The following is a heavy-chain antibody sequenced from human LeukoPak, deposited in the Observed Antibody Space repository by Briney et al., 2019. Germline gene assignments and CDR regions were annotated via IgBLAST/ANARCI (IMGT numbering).Heavy chain of an antibody. J-gene: IGHJ4*02. CDR2: ISGSSSTI. CDR1: GLTFSTYN. CDR3: ARAGYGDYLAFY. D-gene: IGHD4-17*01. V-gene: IGHV3-48*02. Sequence: GGSLRLSCTASGLTFSTYNMNWVRHAPGKGLEWVSYISGSSSTIYYADSVKGRFTISRDNAKNSLHLQMNSLRDDDTAVYYCARAGYGDYLAFYWGQGTLVTVSS.